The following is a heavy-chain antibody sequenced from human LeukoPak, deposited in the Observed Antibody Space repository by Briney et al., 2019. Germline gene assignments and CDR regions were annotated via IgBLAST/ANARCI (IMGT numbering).Heavy chain of an antibody. Sequence: GGSLRLSCAASGFTFSSYAMSWVRQAPGKGLEAPGKGLEWVSTISASGHATYYPDSVRGRFTIFRDNSKSTLHLQMDSLRAEDSALYYCAKWPEGATPKFHHWGQGTLVTVSS. CDR1: GFTFSSYA. J-gene: IGHJ4*02. CDR3: AKWPEGATPKFHH. CDR2: ISASGHAT. V-gene: IGHV3-23*01. D-gene: IGHD1-26*01.